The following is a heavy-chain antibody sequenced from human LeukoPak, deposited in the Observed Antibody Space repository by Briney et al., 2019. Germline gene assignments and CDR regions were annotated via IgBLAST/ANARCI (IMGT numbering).Heavy chain of an antibody. V-gene: IGHV3-30*02. CDR2: IRYDGSNK. CDR1: GFTFSSYG. D-gene: IGHD3-3*01. Sequence: GGSLRLSCAASGFTFSSYGMHWVRQAPGKGLEWVAFIRYDGSNKYYADFVRRRFTISRDNSKNTLYLQMNSPRAEDTAVYYCARGGTIFGVVLFDPWGQGTLVTVSS. CDR3: ARGGTIFGVVLFDP. J-gene: IGHJ5*02.